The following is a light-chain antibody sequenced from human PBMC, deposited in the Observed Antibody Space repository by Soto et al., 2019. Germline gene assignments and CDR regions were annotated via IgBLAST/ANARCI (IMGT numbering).Light chain of an antibody. CDR2: DVS. Sequence: QSVLTQPASVSGSPGQSITISCTGTSSDVGGYNYVSWYQQHPGKAPKLMIYDVSNRPSGVSNRFSGSKSGNTASLTTSGLQAEDEADYYCSSYTSSSSYVFGTGTKSPS. J-gene: IGLJ1*01. CDR3: SSYTSSSSYV. V-gene: IGLV2-14*01. CDR1: SSDVGGYNY.